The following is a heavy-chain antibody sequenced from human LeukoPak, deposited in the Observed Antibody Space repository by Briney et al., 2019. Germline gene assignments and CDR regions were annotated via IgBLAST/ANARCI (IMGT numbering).Heavy chain of an antibody. D-gene: IGHD4-23*01. V-gene: IGHV4-38-2*02. J-gene: IGHJ6*03. Sequence: SETLSLTCTVSGYSISSGYYGAWIRQPPGKGLEWIGSIFHTATTYYNPSLRSRVTISVDTSKNQFSLKLSSVTAADTAVYYCARAVGYYYYMDVWGKGTMVSVSS. CDR2: IFHTATT. CDR1: GYSISSGYY. CDR3: ARAVGYYYYMDV.